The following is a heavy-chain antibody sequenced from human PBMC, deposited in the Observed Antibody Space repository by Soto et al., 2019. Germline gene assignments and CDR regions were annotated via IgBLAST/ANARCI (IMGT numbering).Heavy chain of an antibody. CDR2: IYYSGST. CDR1: GSAISSSSYY. V-gene: IGHV4-39*01. J-gene: IGHJ4*02. CDR3: ARPTFYTAMVPD. D-gene: IGHD5-18*01. Sequence: SETLSLTCTVAGSAISSSSYYSCRCRQPPGKGLEWIGSIYYSGSTYYNPSLKSRVTISVDTSKNQFSLKLSSVTAADTAVYYCARPTFYTAMVPDWGQGTLVTVSS.